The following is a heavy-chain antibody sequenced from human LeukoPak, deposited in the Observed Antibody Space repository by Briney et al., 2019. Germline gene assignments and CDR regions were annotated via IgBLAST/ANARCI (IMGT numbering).Heavy chain of an antibody. Sequence: GGSLRLSCAASGFTFDDYAMHWVRQAPGKGLEWVSGISWNSGSIGYADSVKGRFTISRDNAKNTLYLQMNSLRAEDTAVYYCARVSWYYYDSSGPNYFDYWGQGTLVTVSS. CDR3: ARVSWYYYDSSGPNYFDY. CDR2: ISWNSGSI. D-gene: IGHD3-22*01. CDR1: GFTFDDYA. V-gene: IGHV3-9*01. J-gene: IGHJ4*02.